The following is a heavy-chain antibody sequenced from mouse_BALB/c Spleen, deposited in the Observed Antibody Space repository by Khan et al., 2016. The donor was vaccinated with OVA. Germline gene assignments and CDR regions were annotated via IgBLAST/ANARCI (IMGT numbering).Heavy chain of an antibody. V-gene: IGHV14-1*02. Sequence: VQLKQSGAELVRPGALVKLSCKASGFNIKDYYFHWVKQRPEQGLEWIGWIDPENGETVYDPKFQDKASITADTSSNTAYLHLSSLTSEDTAVSYCARSGYFAWFGYWGQGTLVTVST. CDR3: ARSGYFAWFGY. CDR1: GFNIKDYY. J-gene: IGHJ3*01. CDR2: IDPENGET.